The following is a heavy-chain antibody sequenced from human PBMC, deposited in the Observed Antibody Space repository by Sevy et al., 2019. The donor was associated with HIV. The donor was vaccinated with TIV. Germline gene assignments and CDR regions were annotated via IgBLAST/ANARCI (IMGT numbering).Heavy chain of an antibody. J-gene: IGHJ3*02. CDR3: ARGVYSGYDWGDAFDI. CDR1: GDSVSSNSAA. CDR2: TYYRSKWYN. V-gene: IGHV6-1*01. Sequence: QSQILSLTCAISGDSVSSNSAAWNWIRQSPSRGLEWLGRTYYRSKWYNDYAVSVKSRITINPDTTKNQFSLQLNSVTPEDTAVYYCARGVYSGYDWGDAFDIWGQGTMVTVSS. D-gene: IGHD5-12*01.